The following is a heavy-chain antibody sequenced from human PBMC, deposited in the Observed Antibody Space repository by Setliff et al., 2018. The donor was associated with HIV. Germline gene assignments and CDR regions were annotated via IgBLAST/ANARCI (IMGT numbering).Heavy chain of an antibody. Sequence: GGSLRLSCAASGITFSSHAMSWVRQAPGKGLEWVSVISGNGGNIYYADSVKGRFTISRDNAKNSLYLQMNSLRAEDTAVYYCARKLLTRPNYYGMDVWGQGTTVTVSS. CDR2: ISGNGGNI. CDR3: ARKLLTRPNYYGMDV. V-gene: IGHV3-23*01. CDR1: GITFSSHA. J-gene: IGHJ6*02. D-gene: IGHD2-15*01.